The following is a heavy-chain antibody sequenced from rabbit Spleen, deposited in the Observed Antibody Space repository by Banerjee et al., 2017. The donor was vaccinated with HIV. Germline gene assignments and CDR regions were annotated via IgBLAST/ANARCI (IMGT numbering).Heavy chain of an antibody. CDR1: GFSLSSYY. CDR2: IDPVFGIT. V-gene: IGHV1S7*01. J-gene: IGHJ4*01. Sequence: QLVESRGGLVQPGGSLKLSCTASGFSLSSYYMNWVRQAPGKGLEWIGYIDPVFGITYYANWVNGRFTISRDNAQNTVFLQMTSLTAADTATYFCVREVAAKFGLWGPGTLVTVS. D-gene: IGHD4-1*01. CDR3: VREVAAKFGL.